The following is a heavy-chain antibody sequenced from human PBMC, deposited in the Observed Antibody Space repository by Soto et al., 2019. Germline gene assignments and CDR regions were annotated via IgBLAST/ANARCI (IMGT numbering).Heavy chain of an antibody. CDR2: ISAYNGNT. CDR3: ARDFGHLSSGWASYDY. CDR1: GYTFTSYG. J-gene: IGHJ4*02. D-gene: IGHD6-19*01. Sequence: ASVKVSCKASGYTFTSYGISWVRQAPGQGLEWMGWISAYNGNTNYAQKLQGRVTMTTDTSTSTAYMELRSLRSDDTAVYYCARDFGHLSSGWASYDYWGQGTLVTVSS. V-gene: IGHV1-18*01.